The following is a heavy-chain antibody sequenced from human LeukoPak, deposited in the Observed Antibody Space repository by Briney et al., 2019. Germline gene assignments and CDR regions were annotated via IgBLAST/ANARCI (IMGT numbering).Heavy chain of an antibody. CDR2: ISDSSSYI. CDR1: GFTFSSYT. CDR3: ARRWGVTTDWYFDL. Sequence: GGSLRLPCAASGFTFSSYTMNWVRQAPGKGLEWVSSISDSSSYIYYADSVKGRSTISRDNAKNSLYLQMNSLRVEDTAVYYCARRWGVTTDWYFDLWGRGTLVTVSS. D-gene: IGHD4-17*01. V-gene: IGHV3-21*04. J-gene: IGHJ2*01.